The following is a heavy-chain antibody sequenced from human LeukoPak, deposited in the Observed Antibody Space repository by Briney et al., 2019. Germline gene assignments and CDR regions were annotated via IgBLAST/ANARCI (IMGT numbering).Heavy chain of an antibody. J-gene: IGHJ6*03. Sequence: GGSLRLSCAASGFTFSTFAMIWVRQPPGKGLEWVSSIFPSGGEIHYADSVRGRFTISRDNSQNTVSLHVNNLRTEDTALYYCAKTSLSDASGHYYYMDVWGKGTTVTVSS. CDR3: AKTSLSDASGHYYYMDV. V-gene: IGHV3-23*01. D-gene: IGHD3-3*01. CDR1: GFTFSTFA. CDR2: IFPSGGEI.